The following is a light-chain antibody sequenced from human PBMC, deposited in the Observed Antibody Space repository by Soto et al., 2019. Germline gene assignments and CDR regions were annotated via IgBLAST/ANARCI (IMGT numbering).Light chain of an antibody. V-gene: IGLV1-51*01. CDR3: GTWDTSLSAVV. CDR1: SSNIGSSF. J-gene: IGLJ2*01. Sequence: QSVLTQPPSVSAAPGQKVTISCSGSSSNIGSSFVSWYQQLPGTAPKLLIYDNDKRPSGIPDRFSGSKSGTSATLGITGLQTWDEADYYCGTWDTSLSAVVFGGGTKLTVL. CDR2: DND.